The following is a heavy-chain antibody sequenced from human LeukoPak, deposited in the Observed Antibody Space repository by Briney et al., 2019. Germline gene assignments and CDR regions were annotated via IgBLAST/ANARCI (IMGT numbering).Heavy chain of an antibody. CDR2: ISTDGSST. Sequence: GGSLRLSCAASGFTFSSYWMHWLRQAPGKGLVWVSRISTDGSSTTYADSVKGRFTISRDNGKNTLYPQMNSLRAEDTAVYYCASYLTSIPSGMNVWGQGTTVTVSS. D-gene: IGHD2/OR15-2a*01. V-gene: IGHV3-74*01. CDR1: GFTFSSYW. J-gene: IGHJ6*02. CDR3: ASYLTSIPSGMNV.